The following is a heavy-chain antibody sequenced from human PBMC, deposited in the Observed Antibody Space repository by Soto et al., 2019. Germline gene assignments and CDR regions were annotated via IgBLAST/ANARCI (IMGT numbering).Heavy chain of an antibody. CDR2: INTANGNT. CDR3: ASLAGAFDI. V-gene: IGHV1-3*04. J-gene: IGHJ3*02. CDR1: GYTFTSFV. D-gene: IGHD3-16*01. Sequence: QVQLVQSGAEVKEPGTSVKVSCKASGYTFTSFVMHWVRQAPGQSLEWMGWINTANGNTKYSQKLQGRVTLTRDTSARTAYMEMSSLRSEDTAVYYCASLAGAFDIWGQGTMVTVSS.